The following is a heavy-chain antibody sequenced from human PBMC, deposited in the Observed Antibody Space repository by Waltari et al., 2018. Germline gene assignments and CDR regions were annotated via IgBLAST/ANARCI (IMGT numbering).Heavy chain of an antibody. Sequence: ELHLLDSGGDFVRPVGSLGVSCAPSGIPVRTFPFTWVRLAPGTGLEWVSAITVGDDAHYADSLRGRFTISRDSSKDTVHLQMNGLRVEDTAIYYCATPFYNWDDPLHSWGQGTPVTVSS. CDR1: GIPVRTFP. J-gene: IGHJ4*02. D-gene: IGHD1-20*01. CDR2: ITVGDDA. CDR3: ATPFYNWDDPLHS. V-gene: IGHV3-23*01.